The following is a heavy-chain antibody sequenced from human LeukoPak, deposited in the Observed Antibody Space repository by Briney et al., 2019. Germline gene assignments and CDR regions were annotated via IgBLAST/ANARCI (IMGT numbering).Heavy chain of an antibody. V-gene: IGHV3-23*01. CDR1: GFTFSAST. CDR3: AKERVNTMIVVVNDY. Sequence: PGDSLRLSCAASGFTFSASTMYWVRHPPGKGLEWVSIIGHDGGGIHYAASVKGRFSISRDNSKNTLYLQMNSLRAEDTAVYYCAKERVNTMIVVVNDYWGQGTLVTVSS. J-gene: IGHJ4*02. D-gene: IGHD3-22*01. CDR2: IGHDGGGI.